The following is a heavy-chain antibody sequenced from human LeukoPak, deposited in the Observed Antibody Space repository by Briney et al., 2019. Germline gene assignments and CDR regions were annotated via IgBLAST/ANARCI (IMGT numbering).Heavy chain of an antibody. Sequence: PETLSLTCALYGGPFRGFFWSWSRQAPGKSLEWFGEISHSGSSNYNPSFKSGISISVDTSKSQFFLRLTSVTAADTAVYYCARRIFYGGRNQYIWFDLWGQGTLVTVSS. CDR1: GGPFRGFF. V-gene: IGHV4-34*01. CDR3: ARRIFYGGRNQYIWFDL. D-gene: IGHD4-23*01. CDR2: ISHSGSS. J-gene: IGHJ5*02.